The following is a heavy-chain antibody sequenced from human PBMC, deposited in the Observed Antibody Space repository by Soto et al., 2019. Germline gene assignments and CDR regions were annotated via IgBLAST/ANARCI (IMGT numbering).Heavy chain of an antibody. V-gene: IGHV1-18*01. D-gene: IGHD6-6*01. CDR2: ISAYNGNT. CDR1: GYTFTSYG. CDR3: ARDHKAEWQLAGGY. J-gene: IGHJ4*02. Sequence: ASAKVSCKASGYTFTSYGISWVRQAPGQGLEWMGWISAYNGNTNYAQKLQGRVTMTTDTSTSTAYMELRSLRSDDTAVYYCARDHKAEWQLAGGYWGQGTLVTVSS.